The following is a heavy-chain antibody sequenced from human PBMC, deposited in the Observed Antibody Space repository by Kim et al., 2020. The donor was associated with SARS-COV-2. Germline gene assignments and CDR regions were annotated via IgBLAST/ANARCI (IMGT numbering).Heavy chain of an antibody. V-gene: IGHV1-18*01. J-gene: IGHJ4*02. Sequence: ASVKVSCKASGYTFTSYGISWVRQATGQGLEWMGWISAYNGNTNYAQKLQGRVTMTTDTSTSTAYMELRSLRSDDTAVYYCARVRAEIAVAPPDYWGQGTLVTVST. CDR1: GYTFTSYG. CDR2: ISAYNGNT. CDR3: ARVRAEIAVAPPDY. D-gene: IGHD6-19*01.